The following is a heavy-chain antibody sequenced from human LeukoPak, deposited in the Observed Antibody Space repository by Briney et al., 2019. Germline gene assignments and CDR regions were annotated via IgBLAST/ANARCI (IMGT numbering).Heavy chain of an antibody. J-gene: IGHJ5*02. D-gene: IGHD2-2*02. CDR2: IYTSGST. V-gene: IGHV4-4*07. Sequence: SETLSLTCTVSRGSISSYCWSWIRQPAGKGLEWIGRIYTSGSTNYNPSLKSRVTMSVDTSKNQFSLKLSSVTAADTAVYYCARDNGVVVPAAIPLYNWFDPWGQGTLVTVSS. CDR3: ARDNGVVVPAAIPLYNWFDP. CDR1: RGSISSYC.